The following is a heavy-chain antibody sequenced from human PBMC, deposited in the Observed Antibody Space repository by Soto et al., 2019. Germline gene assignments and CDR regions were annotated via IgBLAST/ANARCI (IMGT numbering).Heavy chain of an antibody. Sequence: QVQLQQWGAGLLKPSETLSLTCAVYGGSFSGYYWSWIRQPPGKGLEWIGEINHSGSTNYNPSLKRRVTISVDTSKNQFSLKLSSVTAADTAVYYCARLEWGSYYDFWSGYYRGHNWFDPWGQGTLVTVSS. CDR1: GGSFSGYY. CDR3: ARLEWGSYYDFWSGYYRGHNWFDP. J-gene: IGHJ5*02. CDR2: INHSGST. D-gene: IGHD3-3*01. V-gene: IGHV4-34*01.